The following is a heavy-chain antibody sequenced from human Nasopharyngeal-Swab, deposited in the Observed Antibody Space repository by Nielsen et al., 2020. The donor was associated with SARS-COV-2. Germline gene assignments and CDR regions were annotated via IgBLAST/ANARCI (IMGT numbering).Heavy chain of an antibody. Sequence: GGSLRLSCAASGFTFSSYGMHWVRQAPGKGLEWVAVISYDGSNKYYADSVKGRFTISRDNAKNSLYLQMNSLRAEDTAVYYCARVGGTEGLPFDYWGQGTLVTVSS. CDR3: ARVGGTEGLPFDY. J-gene: IGHJ4*02. CDR1: GFTFSSYG. D-gene: IGHD6-19*01. V-gene: IGHV3-30*03. CDR2: ISYDGSNK.